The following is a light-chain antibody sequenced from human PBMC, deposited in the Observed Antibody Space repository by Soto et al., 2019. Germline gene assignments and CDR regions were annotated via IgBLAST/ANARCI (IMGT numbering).Light chain of an antibody. CDR1: RSDIGGYNY. V-gene: IGLV2-14*01. J-gene: IGLJ2*01. Sequence: QSALTQPASVSGSPGQSITISCTGTRSDIGGYNYVSWYLQHPGKAPKLMIYEVRNRPSGVSHRFSGSKSGNTASLTISGLQVEDEADYYCSAFTGTTVVFGGGTKLTVL. CDR2: EVR. CDR3: SAFTGTTVV.